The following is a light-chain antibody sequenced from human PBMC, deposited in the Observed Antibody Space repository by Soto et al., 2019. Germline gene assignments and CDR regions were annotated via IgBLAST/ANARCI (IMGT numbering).Light chain of an antibody. J-gene: IGLJ2*01. CDR2: SNN. CDR3: AAWDDSLSGLV. CDR1: SSNIGRNY. Sequence: QSALTQPPSASGTPGQRVTISCSGSSSNIGRNYVYWYQQLPGTAPKLLIYSNNQRPSGVPDRFSGSKSGTSASLAISGLRSEAEADYYCAAWDDSLSGLVFGGGTQVTVL. V-gene: IGLV1-47*02.